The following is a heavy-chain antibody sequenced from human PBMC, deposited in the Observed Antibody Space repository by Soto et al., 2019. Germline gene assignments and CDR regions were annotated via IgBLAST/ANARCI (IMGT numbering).Heavy chain of an antibody. CDR2: ISRDGGTK. J-gene: IGHJ4*02. CDR3: TGEVASGY. D-gene: IGHD2-8*02. V-gene: IGHV3-30*03. CDR1: GFTVSTYG. Sequence: QVQLVESGGGVVQPGRSLRLSCAVSGFTVSTYGMHWVRQAPGKGLEWVAVISRDGGTKYYADSVKGRFTISRDNSRNTLFLEMNSLRGDDMGVYYCTGEVASGYWGEGTLVTFSS.